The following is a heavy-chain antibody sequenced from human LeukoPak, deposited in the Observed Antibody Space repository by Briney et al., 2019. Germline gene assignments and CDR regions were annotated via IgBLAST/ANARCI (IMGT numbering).Heavy chain of an antibody. D-gene: IGHD6-19*01. V-gene: IGHV1-46*04. CDR2: ISPSGDYT. CDR3: ARDNSGWSVDY. CDR1: GYTFSSYY. Sequence: ASVKVSCKASGYTFSSYYMHWVRQAPGQGLEWMGIISPSGDYTRYAQKLQGRVSMTLDTSTSTVYMELNSLESEDTAMYYCARDNSGWSVDYWGQGTLVTVSS. J-gene: IGHJ4*02.